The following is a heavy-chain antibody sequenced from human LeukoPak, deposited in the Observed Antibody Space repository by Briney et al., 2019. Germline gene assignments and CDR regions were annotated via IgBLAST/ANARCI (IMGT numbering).Heavy chain of an antibody. CDR1: GGSISSGSYY. V-gene: IGHV4-61*02. J-gene: IGHJ5*02. CDR2: IYTSGST. Sequence: SQTLSHTCTVSGGSISSGSYYWSWIRQPAGKGLEWIGRIYTSGSTNYNPSLKSRVTISVDTSKNQFSLKLGSVTAADTAVYYCARDRGWFDPWGQGTLVTVSS. CDR3: ARDRGWFDP.